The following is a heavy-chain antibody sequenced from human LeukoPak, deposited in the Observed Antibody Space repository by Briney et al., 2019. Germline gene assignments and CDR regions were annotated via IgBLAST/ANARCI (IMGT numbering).Heavy chain of an antibody. D-gene: IGHD2-15*01. V-gene: IGHV1-2*02. CDR2: VNPNSGGT. CDR3: ARNIVVVVASTLLNWFDP. J-gene: IGHJ5*02. Sequence: GASVKVSCKASGYTFTGYYMHWVRQAPGQGLEWIGLVNPNSGGTNYAQKFQGRVTMTRDTSITTAYMELSRLRSDDTAVYYCARNIVVVVASTLLNWFDPWGQGTLVTVSS. CDR1: GYTFTGYY.